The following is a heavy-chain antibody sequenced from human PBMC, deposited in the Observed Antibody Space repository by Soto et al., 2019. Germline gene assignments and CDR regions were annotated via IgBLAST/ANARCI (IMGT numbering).Heavy chain of an antibody. D-gene: IGHD3-22*01. J-gene: IGHJ5*02. CDR3: ARDHYYDSRGYPRGYNWFDP. V-gene: IGHV1-69*13. CDR2: IIPIFGTA. Sequence: SVKLSCKASGGAFSSYAISWVRQAPRQGLEWMGGIIPIFGTANYAQKFQGRVTINADESTSKAYTELSSLRSEDTAVDYGARDHYYDSRGYPRGYNWFDPWGQGTLVTSPQ. CDR1: GGAFSSYA.